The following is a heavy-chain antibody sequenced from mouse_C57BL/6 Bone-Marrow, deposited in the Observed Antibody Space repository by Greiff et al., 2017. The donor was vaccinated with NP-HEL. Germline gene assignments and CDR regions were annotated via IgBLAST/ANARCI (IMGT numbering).Heavy chain of an antibody. J-gene: IGHJ4*01. CDR2: IDPSDSYT. CDR1: GYTLTSYW. V-gene: IGHV1-59*01. Sequence: QVQLQQPGAELVRPGTSVKLTCKASGYTLTSYWMHWVKQRPGKGLEWVGVIDPSDSYTNYNQKFKGKATLTVDTSSSTAYMQLSSLTSEDYAVYYCARGDAMDYWGQGTSVTVSS. CDR3: ARGDAMDY.